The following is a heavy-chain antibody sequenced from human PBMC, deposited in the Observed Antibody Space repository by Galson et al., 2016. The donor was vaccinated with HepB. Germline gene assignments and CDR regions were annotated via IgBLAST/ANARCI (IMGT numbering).Heavy chain of an antibody. Sequence: LRLSCAASGFNFNTYDMNWVRQAPGKGLEWVSYISRTSSYIYYADSVRGRFTISRDNAKNSLFLQLNSLRAADTAIYYCARDMAGYNWIDFWGLGTLVTVSS. CDR3: ARDMAGYNWIDF. J-gene: IGHJ4*02. V-gene: IGHV3-21*01. CDR2: ISRTSSYI. D-gene: IGHD5-24*01. CDR1: GFNFNTYD.